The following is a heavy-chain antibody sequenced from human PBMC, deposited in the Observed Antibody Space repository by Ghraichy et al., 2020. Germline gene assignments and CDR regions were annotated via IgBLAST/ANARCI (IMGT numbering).Heavy chain of an antibody. J-gene: IGHJ4*02. CDR2: IYYTGDT. V-gene: IGHV4-59*01. Sequence: SETLSLTCTVSGGSISSKYWGWIRQPPGKGLEWIGNIYYTGDTTYNPSLKSRVTISIGTSKNQFYLRLNSVTAADTAVYYCARADWPVGGVDSWGQGTLVSVSS. CDR3: ARADWPVGGVDS. CDR1: GGSISSKY. D-gene: IGHD3-16*01.